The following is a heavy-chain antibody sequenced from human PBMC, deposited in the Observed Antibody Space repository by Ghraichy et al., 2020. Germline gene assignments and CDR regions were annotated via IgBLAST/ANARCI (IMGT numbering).Heavy chain of an antibody. J-gene: IGHJ5*02. CDR1: GYDFPGYW. D-gene: IGHD6-6*01. CDR3: ARYSSPSLTSPWFDP. V-gene: IGHV5-51*01. Sequence: GESLNISCKGSGYDFPGYWIVWVRQMPGRGLEWLGIIYPGDSQTRYSPSLQGQVTISTDKSINTAYLQWSSLKASDTAMYYCARYSSPSLTSPWFDPWGQGTLVTVSS. CDR2: IYPGDSQT.